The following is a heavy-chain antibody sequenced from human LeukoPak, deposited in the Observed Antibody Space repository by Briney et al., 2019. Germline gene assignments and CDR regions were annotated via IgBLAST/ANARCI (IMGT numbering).Heavy chain of an antibody. D-gene: IGHD2-15*01. V-gene: IGHV4-61*02. CDR3: ARGIVVVAQLGYYYYYMDV. CDR2: IYTSGST. Sequence: PSETLSLTCTVSGGSISSGSYYWGWIRQPAGKGLEWIGRIYTSGSTNYNPSLKSRATISVDTTKNQFSLKLSSVTAADTAVYYCARGIVVVAQLGYYYYYMDVWGKGTTVTVSS. J-gene: IGHJ6*03. CDR1: GGSISSGSYY.